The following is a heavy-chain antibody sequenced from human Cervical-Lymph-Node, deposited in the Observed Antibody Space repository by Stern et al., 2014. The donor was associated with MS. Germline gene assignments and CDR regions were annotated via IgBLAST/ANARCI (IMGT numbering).Heavy chain of an antibody. Sequence: VQLVQSGAEVKKPGSSVKVSCQASGGTFNVYAINWLRQAPGQGLEWMGGIIPIFGTASSAQKFQGRVTISADESTRTSSVQLSSLGSNDTAVYYCARDGRHRDNYGLDVWGQGTTVIVSS. CDR3: ARDGRHRDNYGLDV. CDR2: IIPIFGTA. J-gene: IGHJ6*02. V-gene: IGHV1-69*01. CDR1: GGTFNVYA. D-gene: IGHD2-15*01.